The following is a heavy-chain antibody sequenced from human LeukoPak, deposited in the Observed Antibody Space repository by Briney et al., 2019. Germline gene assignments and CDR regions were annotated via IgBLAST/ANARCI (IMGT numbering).Heavy chain of an antibody. CDR2: IKQDGSEK. CDR1: GFTFSAFW. V-gene: IGHV3-7*03. Sequence: GGSLRLSCAASGFTFSAFWMSWVRQAPGKGLEWVASIKQDGSEKHYVDSVKGRFTVSRDNAKNTLYLQTNSLKTEDTAVYYCTRSPYSGSYNYYYYGMDVWGQGTTVTVSS. J-gene: IGHJ6*02. CDR3: TRSPYSGSYNYYYYGMDV. D-gene: IGHD1-26*01.